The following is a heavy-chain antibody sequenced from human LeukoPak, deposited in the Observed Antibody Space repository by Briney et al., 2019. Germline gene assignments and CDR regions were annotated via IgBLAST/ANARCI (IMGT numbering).Heavy chain of an antibody. J-gene: IGHJ4*02. D-gene: IGHD3-16*01. Sequence: SETLSLTCSVSGGSISSSTYYWSWIRQSPGKGLEWIGEINHNGNTNYNPSLQSRVTMSLDTSRNQLSMTLRSMTAADTAVYYCARDPSSIDPAGGTYYFDSWGQGTLVTVSS. CDR3: ARDPSSIDPAGGTYYFDS. V-gene: IGHV4-39*07. CDR1: GGSISSSTYY. CDR2: INHNGNT.